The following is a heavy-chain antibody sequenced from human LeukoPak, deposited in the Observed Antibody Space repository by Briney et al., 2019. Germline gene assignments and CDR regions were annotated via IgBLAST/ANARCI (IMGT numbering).Heavy chain of an antibody. CDR1: GGTFSSYA. D-gene: IGHD3-10*01. J-gene: IGHJ6*04. Sequence: ASVKVSCKASGGTFSSYAISWVRQAPGQGPEWMGGIIPIFGTANYAQKFQGRITITADESTSTAYTELSSLRSEDTAVYYCAREYFTMVRGVNAYYYGMDVWGKGTTVTVSS. V-gene: IGHV1-69*01. CDR2: IIPIFGTA. CDR3: AREYFTMVRGVNAYYYGMDV.